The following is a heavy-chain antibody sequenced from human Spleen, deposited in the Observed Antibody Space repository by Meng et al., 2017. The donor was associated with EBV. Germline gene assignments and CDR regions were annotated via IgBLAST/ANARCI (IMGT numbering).Heavy chain of an antibody. CDR1: GYTFTNYA. CDR2: IIAGDGNT. CDR3: ARLDYSNYFG. V-gene: IGHV1-3*01. Sequence: QVQPVPAGAEVKKPGASVKVSCKASGYTFTNYAVHWVRQAPGQRLEWMGWIIAGDGNTKYSQKFQGRVTITRDTSATTAYMELSSLRSEDTAVYYCARLDYSNYFGWGQGTLVTVSS. J-gene: IGHJ4*02. D-gene: IGHD4-11*01.